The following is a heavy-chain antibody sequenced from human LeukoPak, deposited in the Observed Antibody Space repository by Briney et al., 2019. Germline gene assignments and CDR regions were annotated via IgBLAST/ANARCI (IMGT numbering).Heavy chain of an antibody. CDR3: ARQGGITVFGVAQPGGAFDI. CDR1: GGTFSSYA. V-gene: IGHV1-69*05. Sequence: SVKVSCKASGGTFSSYAISWVRQAPGQGLEWMGGIIPIFGTAKCAQKVQGRVTMSTDESTSTAYMELSSLRSEDSAVYYCARQGGITVFGVAQPGGAFDIWGQGTMVTVSS. CDR2: IIPIFGTA. D-gene: IGHD3-3*01. J-gene: IGHJ3*02.